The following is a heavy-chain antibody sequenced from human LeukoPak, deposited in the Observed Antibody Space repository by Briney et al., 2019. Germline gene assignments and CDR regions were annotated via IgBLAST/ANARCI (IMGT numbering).Heavy chain of an antibody. CDR1: GGTFSSYA. V-gene: IGHV1-69*01. CDR3: ATDWGIIHGAFDI. J-gene: IGHJ3*02. CDR2: IIPIFGTA. Sequence: SVKVSCKASGGTFSSYAISWVRQAPGQGLEWMGGIIPIFGTANYAQKFQGRVTITADESTSTAYMELSSLRSEDTAVYYCATDWGIIHGAFDIWGQGTMVTVSS. D-gene: IGHD3-16*01.